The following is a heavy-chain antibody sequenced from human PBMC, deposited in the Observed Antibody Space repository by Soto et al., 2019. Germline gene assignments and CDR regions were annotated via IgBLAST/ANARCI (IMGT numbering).Heavy chain of an antibody. J-gene: IGHJ4*02. Sequence: GGSLRLSCAVSGFSFGNYWMSWVRQAPGKGLEWLASIKEDGSERYYLDSVKSRFTISRDNAKDSLSLQMNSLRGEDTAFYYCARDVGPVTIFGEALSGYFDFWGQGTLVTVS. CDR3: ARDVGPVTIFGEALSGYFDF. V-gene: IGHV3-7*03. CDR2: IKEDGSER. CDR1: GFSFGNYW. D-gene: IGHD3-3*01.